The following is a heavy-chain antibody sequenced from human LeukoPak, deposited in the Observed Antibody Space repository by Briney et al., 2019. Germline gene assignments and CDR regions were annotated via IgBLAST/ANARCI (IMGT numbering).Heavy chain of an antibody. D-gene: IGHD2-2*01. Sequence: SETLSLTCTASGHYISAYYWSWIRQPPGKGLEWIGYIYTSGHTNYNPSLKSRVTMSADTSKNQFSLKLDSVTAADTAVYYCARSRPAPKEFDHWGQGTLVTVSS. V-gene: IGHV4-4*09. CDR3: ARSRPAPKEFDH. CDR1: GHYISAYY. J-gene: IGHJ4*02. CDR2: IYTSGHT.